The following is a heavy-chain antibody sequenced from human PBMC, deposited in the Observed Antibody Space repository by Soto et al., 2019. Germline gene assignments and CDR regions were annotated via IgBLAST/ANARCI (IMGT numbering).Heavy chain of an antibody. CDR1: GCTFSSYT. J-gene: IGHJ6*02. Sequence: SVKVSCKASGCTFSSYTISWVRQAPGQGLEWMGRIIPILGIANYAQKFQGRVTITADKSTSTAYMELSSLRSEDTAVYYCAGYYYGSGSYGPAYGMDVWGQGTTVTVSS. CDR3: AGYYYGSGSYGPAYGMDV. V-gene: IGHV1-69*02. D-gene: IGHD3-10*01. CDR2: IIPILGIA.